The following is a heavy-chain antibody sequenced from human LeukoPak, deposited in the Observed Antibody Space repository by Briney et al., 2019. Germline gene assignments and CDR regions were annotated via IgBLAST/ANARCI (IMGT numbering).Heavy chain of an antibody. Sequence: PSETLSLTCAVYGGSFSGYYWSWIRQPPGKGLEWIGEINHSGNTNYKPSLKSRVTISVDTSKNQFSLKLSSVTAADTAVYYCARGGYYGSGNDFRFDPWGQGTLVTVSS. J-gene: IGHJ5*02. CDR1: GGSFSGYY. V-gene: IGHV4-34*01. CDR3: ARGGYYGSGNDFRFDP. D-gene: IGHD3-10*01. CDR2: INHSGNT.